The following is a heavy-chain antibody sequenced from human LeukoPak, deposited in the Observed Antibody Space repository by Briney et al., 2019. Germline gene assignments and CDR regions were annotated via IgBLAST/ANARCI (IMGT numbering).Heavy chain of an antibody. CDR1: GGTFNNYA. D-gene: IGHD6-13*01. J-gene: IGHJ4*02. V-gene: IGHV1-46*02. CDR3: ARDLSIAAAGLNDY. CDR2: INPSGGST. Sequence: ASVKVSCKASGGTFNNYAISWLRQAPGQGLEWMGIINPSGGSTSYAQKFQGRVTMTRDTSTSTVYMELSSLRSEDTAVYYCARDLSIAAAGLNDYWGQGTLVTVSS.